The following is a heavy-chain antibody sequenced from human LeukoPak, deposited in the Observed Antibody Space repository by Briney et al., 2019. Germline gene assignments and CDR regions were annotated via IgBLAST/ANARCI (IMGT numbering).Heavy chain of an antibody. CDR2: IWYDGSNK. CDR1: GFTFSSYG. CDR3: ARVGIAAAGDY. J-gene: IGHJ4*02. V-gene: IGHV3-33*01. Sequence: GGSLRLSCAASGFTFSSYGMHWVRQAPGKGLEWVAVIWYDGSNKYYADSVKGRFTISRDNYKNTLYLQMNSLRAEDTAVYYCARVGIAAAGDYWGQGTLVTVSS. D-gene: IGHD6-13*01.